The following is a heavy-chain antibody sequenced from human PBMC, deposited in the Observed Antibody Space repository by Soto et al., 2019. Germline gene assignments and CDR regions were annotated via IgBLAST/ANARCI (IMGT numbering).Heavy chain of an antibody. V-gene: IGHV1-18*01. D-gene: IGHD2-2*01. CDR1: GYTFTSHG. J-gene: IGHJ5*02. CDR3: ARXLIPAAMDRHQINWFDP. CDR2: ISAYNGNT. Sequence: ASVKVSCKASGYTFTSHGISWVRQAPGQGLEWMGWISAYNGNTNYAQKFQGRVTMTTDTSTSTAYMELRSLRSDDTAVYYCARXLIPAAMDRHQINWFDPWGQGTLVTVSS.